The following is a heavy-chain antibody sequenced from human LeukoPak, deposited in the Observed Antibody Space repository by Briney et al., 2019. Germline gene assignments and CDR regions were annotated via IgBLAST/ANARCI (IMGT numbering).Heavy chain of an antibody. J-gene: IGHJ4*02. D-gene: IGHD3-9*01. V-gene: IGHV1-2*02. CDR1: GGTFSSYA. CDR3: ARGFTINYDILTGPSKNFDY. CDR2: INPNSGGT. Sequence: ASVKVSCKASGGTFSSYAISWVRQAPGQGLEWMGWINPNSGGTNYAQKFQGRVTMTRDTSISTAYMELSSLRSEDTAVYYCARGFTINYDILTGPSKNFDYWGQGTLVTVSS.